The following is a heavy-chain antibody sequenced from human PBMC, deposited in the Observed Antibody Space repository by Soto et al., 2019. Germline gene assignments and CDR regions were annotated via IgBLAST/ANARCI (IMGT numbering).Heavy chain of an antibody. Sequence: SETLSLTCTVSGGSISSSSYYWGWIRQPPGKGLEWIGSIYYSGSTYYNPSLKSRVTISVDTSKNQFSLKLSSVTAADTAVYYCASPNSGSYLGYYYGMDVWGQGTTVTVSS. J-gene: IGHJ6*02. CDR2: IYYSGST. CDR1: GGSISSSSYY. D-gene: IGHD1-26*01. V-gene: IGHV4-39*01. CDR3: ASPNSGSYLGYYYGMDV.